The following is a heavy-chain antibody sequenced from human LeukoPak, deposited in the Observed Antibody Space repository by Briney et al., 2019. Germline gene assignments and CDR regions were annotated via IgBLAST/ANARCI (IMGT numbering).Heavy chain of an antibody. CDR1: GGSISSGDTY. CDR2: IYYSGST. J-gene: IGHJ4*02. V-gene: IGHV4-30-4*01. D-gene: IGHD1-26*01. CDR3: ARRRGELLVY. Sequence: SQTLSLTCTLSGGSISSGDTYWGWIRHPPGKGLEWIGYIYYSGSTYYNPSLKSRVTISVDTSKNQFSLKLSAVTAADTAVYYCARRRGELLVYWGQGTLVTVSS.